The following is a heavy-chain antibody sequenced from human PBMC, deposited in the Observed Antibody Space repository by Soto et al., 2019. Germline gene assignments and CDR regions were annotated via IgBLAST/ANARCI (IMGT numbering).Heavy chain of an antibody. CDR1: GFTFSSYA. V-gene: IGHV3-30-3*01. D-gene: IGHD3-16*01. CDR3: ARSYGY. J-gene: IGHJ4*02. CDR2: ISYDGSNK. Sequence: GGSLRLSCAASGFTFSSYAMHWVRQAPGKGLEWVAVISYDGSNKYYADSVKGRFTISRDNSKNTLYLQMNSLRAEDTAVYYCARSYGYWGQGTLVTVSS.